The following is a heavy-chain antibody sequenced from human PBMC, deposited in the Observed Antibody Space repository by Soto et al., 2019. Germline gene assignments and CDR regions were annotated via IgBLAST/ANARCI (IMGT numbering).Heavy chain of an antibody. CDR1: GYTFSFYT. Sequence: SVKVSCKASGYTFSFYTINWVRQAPGLGLEWMGRVNPILSMSNYAQKFQGRVTMTADKSTSTAYMELRSLRSEDTAFYYCATSYGSGYRAFDYWGQGALVPSPQ. J-gene: IGHJ4*02. D-gene: IGHD3-10*01. V-gene: IGHV1-69*02. CDR2: VNPILSMS. CDR3: ATSYGSGYRAFDY.